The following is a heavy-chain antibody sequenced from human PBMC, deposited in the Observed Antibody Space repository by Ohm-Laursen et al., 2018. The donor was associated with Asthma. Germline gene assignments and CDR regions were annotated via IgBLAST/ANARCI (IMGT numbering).Heavy chain of an antibody. CDR1: GYTFSRYS. Sequence: SLRLSCAASGYTFSRYSIHWVRQIPGKGLEWVASISTASSFIYYADSVRGRFTTSRDNARNSVYLQMNSLRAEDTAVYYCAKVFCSGGSCYFSAELGYFDYWGQGTLVTVSS. CDR2: ISTASSFI. D-gene: IGHD2-15*01. CDR3: AKVFCSGGSCYFSAELGYFDY. J-gene: IGHJ4*02. V-gene: IGHV3-21*04.